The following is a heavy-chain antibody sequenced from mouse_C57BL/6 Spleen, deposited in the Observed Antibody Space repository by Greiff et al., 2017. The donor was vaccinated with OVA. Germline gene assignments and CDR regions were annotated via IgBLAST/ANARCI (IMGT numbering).Heavy chain of an antibody. V-gene: IGHV1-82*01. D-gene: IGHD2-2*01. CDR3: ARCGYHYAMDY. Sequence: VQLQQSGPELVKPGASVKISCKASGYAFSSSWMNWVKQRPGKGLEWIGRIYPGDGDTNYNGKFKGKATLTADKSSSTAYMQLSSLTSEDSAVYFCARCGYHYAMDYWGQGTSVTVSS. CDR1: GYAFSSSW. J-gene: IGHJ4*01. CDR2: IYPGDGDT.